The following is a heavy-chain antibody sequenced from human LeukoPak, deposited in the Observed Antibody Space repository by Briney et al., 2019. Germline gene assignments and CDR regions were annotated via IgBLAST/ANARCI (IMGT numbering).Heavy chain of an antibody. J-gene: IGHJ6*02. CDR1: GFAFSNAW. D-gene: IGHD1-26*01. V-gene: IGHV3-15*01. Sequence: GGSLRLSCAASGFAFSNAWMSWVRQAPGKGLEWVGRIKSKTDGGTTDYAAPVKGRFTISRDDSKNTLYLQMNSLKTEDTAVYYCARSYSGSNLNDYYYHGMDVWGQGTTVTVSS. CDR2: IKSKTDGGTT. CDR3: ARSYSGSNLNDYYYHGMDV.